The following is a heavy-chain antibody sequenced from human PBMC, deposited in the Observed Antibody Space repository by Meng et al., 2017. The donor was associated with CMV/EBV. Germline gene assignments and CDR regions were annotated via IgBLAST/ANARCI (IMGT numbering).Heavy chain of an antibody. D-gene: IGHD1-1*01. V-gene: IGHV1-2*02. CDR2: IYPNSGGT. CDR3: VRDHNWGPDY. Sequence: QARLLQTGAEVKSPGASVKVSCQTAGYRFSDNYMHWVRQAPGPGLEWMGWIYPNSGGTHYAQKFQDRVTMPRDTSISTVYMELSRLTSDDTAVYYCVRDHNWGPDYWGQGTLVTVSS. J-gene: IGHJ4*02. CDR1: GYRFSDNY.